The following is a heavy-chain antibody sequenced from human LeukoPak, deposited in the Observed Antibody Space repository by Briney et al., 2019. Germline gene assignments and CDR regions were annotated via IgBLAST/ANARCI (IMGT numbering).Heavy chain of an antibody. CDR3: AILTYYYDSSGYPLFQH. CDR2: ISGSGGST. V-gene: IGHV3-23*01. D-gene: IGHD3-22*01. CDR1: GFTFSSYA. J-gene: IGHJ1*01. Sequence: GGSLRLSCAASGFTFSSYAMSWVRQAPGKGLEWVSAISGSGGSTYYADSVKGRFTISRDNSKNTLYLQMNSLRAEDTAVYYCAILTYYYDSSGYPLFQHWGQGTLVTVSS.